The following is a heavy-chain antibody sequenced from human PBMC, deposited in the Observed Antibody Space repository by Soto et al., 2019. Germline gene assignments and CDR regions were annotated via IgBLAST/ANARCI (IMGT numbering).Heavy chain of an antibody. D-gene: IGHD6-19*01. CDR3: VKESAVAGTVKANWIDT. V-gene: IGHV1-24*01. Sequence: ASVKVSCKVSGYTLTELSMHWVRQAPGKGLEWMGGINPDNGDTIYAQKLQGRVTMTTDTSTSTAYMELRSLRSDDTAVYYCVKESAVAGTVKANWIDTWGQGTLVTVSS. J-gene: IGHJ5*02. CDR2: INPDNGDT. CDR1: GYTLTELS.